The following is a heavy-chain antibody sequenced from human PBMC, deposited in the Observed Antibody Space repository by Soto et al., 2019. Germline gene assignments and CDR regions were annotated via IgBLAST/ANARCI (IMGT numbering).Heavy chain of an antibody. CDR1: GGSISSNY. CDR3: ARYRREAVAGYTLDN. J-gene: IGHJ4*02. CDR2: VYNSGST. V-gene: IGHV4-59*01. D-gene: IGHD6-13*01. Sequence: SETLSLTCTVSGGSISSNYWTWIRQPPGKGLEWIGYVYNSGSTNYNPSLKSRVTISGDTSKSQFPLKVNSMTAADTAVYYCARYRREAVAGYTLDNWGQGILVTVSS.